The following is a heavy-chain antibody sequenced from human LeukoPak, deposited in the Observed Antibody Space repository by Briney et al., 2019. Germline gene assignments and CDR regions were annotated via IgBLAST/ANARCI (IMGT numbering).Heavy chain of an antibody. D-gene: IGHD3-3*01. CDR3: ASGQYYDLWSGYYVD. CDR2: IYYSGST. V-gene: IGHV4-59*12. CDR1: GGSISSYY. Sequence: SETLSLTCTVSGGSISSYYWSWIRQPPGKRLEWIGYIYYSGSTSYNPSLKSRVTISVDTSKNHFSLKLSSVTAADTAVYYCASGQYYDLWSGYYVDWGQGTLVTVSS. J-gene: IGHJ4*02.